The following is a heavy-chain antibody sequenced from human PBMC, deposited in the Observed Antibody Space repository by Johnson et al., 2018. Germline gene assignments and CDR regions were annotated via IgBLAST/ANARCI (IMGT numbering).Heavy chain of an antibody. Sequence: VQLVESGGGLVQPGRSLRLSCAASGFTFDDYAMHWVRQAPGKGLVWVSGISWNSGSIGYADSVKGRFNISRDNAKNPLYLQMNSLRAEDTALYYCAKDKPHGITITIFGVVNYYYYGMDVWGQGTTVTVSS. CDR1: GFTFDDYA. CDR2: ISWNSGSI. V-gene: IGHV3-9*01. CDR3: AKDKPHGITITIFGVVNYYYYGMDV. J-gene: IGHJ6*02. D-gene: IGHD3-3*01.